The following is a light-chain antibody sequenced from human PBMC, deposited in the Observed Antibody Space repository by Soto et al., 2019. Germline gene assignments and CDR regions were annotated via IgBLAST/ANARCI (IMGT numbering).Light chain of an antibody. J-gene: IGKJ5*01. CDR2: AAS. V-gene: IGKV1-9*01. CDR1: QGISTY. Sequence: DIQLNQSPSFLSASVGDRVTITCRASQGISTYLAWYQQKPGKAPKVLIYAASTLQGGVPSRFSGSGSETEFTLTFSSLQPEDFATYYCQQLKSYPITFGQGTRLEIK. CDR3: QQLKSYPIT.